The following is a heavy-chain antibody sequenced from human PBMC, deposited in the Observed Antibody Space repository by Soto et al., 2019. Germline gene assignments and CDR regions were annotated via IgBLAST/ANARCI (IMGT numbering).Heavy chain of an antibody. CDR3: ARGLERAPIKNWFDS. Sequence: GGSLRLSCEVSGFTFNPYNMNWVRQSPEKGLEWVASISTSSSYIYYAASVEGRFTVSRDNAKNSLYLQMSDLRDEDTAVYYCARGLERAPIKNWFDSWGQGTQVTVSS. CDR2: ISTSSSYI. J-gene: IGHJ5*01. D-gene: IGHD1-1*01. CDR1: GFTFNPYN. V-gene: IGHV3-21*01.